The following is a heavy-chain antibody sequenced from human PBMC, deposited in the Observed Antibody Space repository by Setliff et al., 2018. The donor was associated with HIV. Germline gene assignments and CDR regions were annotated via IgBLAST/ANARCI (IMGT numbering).Heavy chain of an antibody. J-gene: IGHJ6*03. CDR1: GGSISEYY. V-gene: IGHV4-4*08. CDR2: IYTSGTT. Sequence: SETLSLTCTVSGGSISEYYWSWIRQPPGKGLEWIGYIYTSGTTSYNPSLTSRVTISVDTSRNQISLKLSSVTAADTAVYYCASLDGSESPYIYYYYMDVWGEGTAVTVSS. CDR3: ASLDGSESPYIYYYYMDV. D-gene: IGHD3-10*01.